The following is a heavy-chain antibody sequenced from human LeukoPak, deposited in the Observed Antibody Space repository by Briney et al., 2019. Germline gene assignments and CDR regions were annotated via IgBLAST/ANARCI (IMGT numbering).Heavy chain of an antibody. CDR1: GFTFSSYG. V-gene: IGHV3-30*18. CDR3: AKDYSYCSTSCYSLVDY. D-gene: IGHD2-2*01. J-gene: IGHJ4*02. Sequence: PGGSLRLSCAASGFTFSSYGMHWVRQAPGKGLEWVAVISYDGSNKYYADSVKGRFTISRDNSKNTLYLQMNSLRAEDTAVYYCAKDYSYCSTSCYSLVDYWGQGTLVTVSS. CDR2: ISYDGSNK.